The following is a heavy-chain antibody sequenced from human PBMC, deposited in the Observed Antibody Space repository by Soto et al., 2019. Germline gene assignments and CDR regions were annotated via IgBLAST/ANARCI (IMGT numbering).Heavy chain of an antibody. CDR1: GGSISSTYW. J-gene: IGHJ4*02. Sequence: PSETLSLTCAVSGGSISSTYWWSWVRQPPGKGLEWIGEIYHSGSANYNPSLKSRVTISVDNSKNQFSLELSSVTAADTALYYCVSYGSGTYYSGYSFDFWSQGSLVTVSS. D-gene: IGHD3-10*01. CDR3: VSYGSGTYYSGYSFDF. V-gene: IGHV4-4*02. CDR2: IYHSGSA.